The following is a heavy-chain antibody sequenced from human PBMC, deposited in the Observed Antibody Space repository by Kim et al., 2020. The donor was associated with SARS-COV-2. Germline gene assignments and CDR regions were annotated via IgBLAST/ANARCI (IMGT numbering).Heavy chain of an antibody. CDR2: FHHNGRT. CDR1: GGAKSSGGYS. V-gene: IGHV4-30-2*01. Sequence: SETLSLTCSVSGGAKSSGGYSWSWIRQPPGKGLEWIGYFHHNGRTDYSPSLKSRVTISVDGSKNHLFLRMNSVTPADTAVYYCALAYCGGDCHSGDYFYYGTDVWGQGTTVTVSS. CDR3: ALAYCGGDCHSGDYFYYGTDV. D-gene: IGHD2-21*01. J-gene: IGHJ6*02.